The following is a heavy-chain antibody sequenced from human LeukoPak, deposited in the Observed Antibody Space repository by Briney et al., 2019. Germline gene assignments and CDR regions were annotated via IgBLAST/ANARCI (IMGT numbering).Heavy chain of an antibody. V-gene: IGHV4-4*07. CDR3: ARVRYSDSSVLTRKRSYYFDY. CDR1: GGSISSYY. CDR2: ISTSGST. D-gene: IGHD3-22*01. Sequence: PSETLSLTCTVSGGSISSYYWSWIRQPAGKGLESIGHISTSGSTNYNPSLKSRVTMSVDTSKNQFSLKLSSVDAADTAVYYCARVRYSDSSVLTRKRSYYFDYWGQGTLVTVSS. J-gene: IGHJ4*02.